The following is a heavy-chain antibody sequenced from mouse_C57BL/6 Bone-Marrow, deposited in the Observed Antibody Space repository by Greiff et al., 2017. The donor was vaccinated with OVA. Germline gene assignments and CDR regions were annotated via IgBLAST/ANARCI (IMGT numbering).Heavy chain of an antibody. Sequence: QVQLKQPGAELVKPGASVKLSCKASGYTFTSYWMHWVKQRPGQGLEWIGMIHPNSGSTNYNKKFKSKATLTVDKSSSTAYMQLSSLTSEDSAVYYCASYDYDEVFAYWGQGTLVTVSA. CDR1: GYTFTSYW. CDR2: IHPNSGST. CDR3: ASYDYDEVFAY. D-gene: IGHD2-4*01. V-gene: IGHV1-64*01. J-gene: IGHJ3*01.